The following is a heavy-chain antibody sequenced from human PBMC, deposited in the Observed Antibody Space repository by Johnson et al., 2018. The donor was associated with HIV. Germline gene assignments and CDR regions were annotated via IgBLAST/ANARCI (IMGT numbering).Heavy chain of an antibody. CDR1: GFTFSNAW. CDR2: IKSNSDGGTT. CDR3: ARGGFGELLQDDVFDI. J-gene: IGHJ3*02. Sequence: VQLVDSGGDLVKPGGSLRLSCAASGFTFSNAWMSWVRQAPGKGLEWVGRIKSNSDGGTTDYTAPVKGRFTISRDNSKNTLYLQMNSLRAEDTAGYYCARGGFGELLQDDVFDIWGQGTLVTVSS. V-gene: IGHV3-15*01. D-gene: IGHD3-10*01.